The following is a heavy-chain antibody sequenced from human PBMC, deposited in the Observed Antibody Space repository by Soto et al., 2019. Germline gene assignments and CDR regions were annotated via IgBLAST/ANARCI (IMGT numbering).Heavy chain of an antibody. D-gene: IGHD3-16*01. CDR2: IIPTSGTT. J-gene: IGHJ4*02. V-gene: IGHV1-69*06. CDR1: GGTLSSYA. CDR3: ATGGYHVAGSLGGWFDY. Sequence: QVQLVQSGAEVKKPGSSVKVSCQTSGGTLSSYAINWVRQAPGQGLEWMGGIIPTSGTTKSAQNFQGRVTISADKSTNTAYMDLGSLRTDDTAVYYCATGGYHVAGSLGGWFDYWGQGTLVTVSS.